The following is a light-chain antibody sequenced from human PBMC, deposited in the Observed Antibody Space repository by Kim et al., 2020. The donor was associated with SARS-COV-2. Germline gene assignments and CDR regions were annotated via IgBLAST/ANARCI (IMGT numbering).Light chain of an antibody. Sequence: QSVLTQPASVSGSPGQSITISCTGTSSDVGGYNYVSWYQQHPGKAPKLMIYDVSKRPSGVSNRFSGSKSGNTASLTISGLQAEDEADYCCSSYTSSSTFYVFGTGAKVTVL. CDR1: SSDVGGYNY. CDR2: DVS. CDR3: SSYTSSSTFYV. J-gene: IGLJ1*01. V-gene: IGLV2-14*01.